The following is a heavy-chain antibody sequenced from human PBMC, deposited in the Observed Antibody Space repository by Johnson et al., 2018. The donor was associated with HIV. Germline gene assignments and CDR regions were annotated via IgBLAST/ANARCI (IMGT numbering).Heavy chain of an antibody. V-gene: IGHV3-30*12. D-gene: IGHD1-26*01. J-gene: IGHJ3*01. CDR2: ISYDGRNK. CDR3: TTDWGSYLLTDAFDV. Sequence: QVPLVESRWIVFQPVRSLRLPCAASAFTFSSYGMHWVRQAPGKGLEWVAVISYDGRNKYYADSVKGRFTISRDDSKNTLYLQMNSLKTEDTAVYYCTTDWGSYLLTDAFDVWGQGTMVTVSS. CDR1: AFTFSSYG.